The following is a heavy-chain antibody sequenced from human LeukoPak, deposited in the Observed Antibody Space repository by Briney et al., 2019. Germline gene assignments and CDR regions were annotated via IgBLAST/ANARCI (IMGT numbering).Heavy chain of an antibody. Sequence: ASVKVSCKASGYTFTGYYMHWVRQAPGQGLEWMGWINPNSGGTNYAQKFQGRVTMTRDTSISTAYMELSRLRSDDTAVYYCARVPGYSSGWVFDYWGQGTLVTVSS. D-gene: IGHD6-25*01. CDR1: GYTFTGYY. CDR2: INPNSGGT. V-gene: IGHV1-2*02. CDR3: ARVPGYSSGWVFDY. J-gene: IGHJ4*02.